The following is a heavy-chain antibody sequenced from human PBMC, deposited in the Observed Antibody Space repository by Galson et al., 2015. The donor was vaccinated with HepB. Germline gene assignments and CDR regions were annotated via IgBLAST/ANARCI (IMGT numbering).Heavy chain of an antibody. J-gene: IGHJ4*02. CDR1: GFTFSSYG. CDR3: ARLSPYCSSTRCNPGLDY. D-gene: IGHD2-2*01. V-gene: IGHV3-30*02. Sequence: SLRLSCAASGFTFSSYGMHWVRQAPGKGLEWVAFIRYDASNKYYADSVKGRFTISRDNSNNTLYLQVNSLRAEDTALYYCARLSPYCSSTRCNPGLDYWGQGTLVTVSS. CDR2: IRYDASNK.